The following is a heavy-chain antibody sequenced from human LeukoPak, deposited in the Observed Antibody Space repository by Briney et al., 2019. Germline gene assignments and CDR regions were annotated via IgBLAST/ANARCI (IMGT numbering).Heavy chain of an antibody. CDR3: ARACSSTSCYYYYYYGMDV. D-gene: IGHD2-2*01. Sequence: GASVKVSFKASGGTFISYAISWVRQAPGQGLEWMGGIIPIFGTANYAQKFQGRVTITADESTSTAYMELSSLRSEDTAVYYCARACSSTSCYYYYYYGMDVWGQGTTVTVSS. CDR1: GGTFISYA. CDR2: IIPIFGTA. V-gene: IGHV1-69*01. J-gene: IGHJ6*02.